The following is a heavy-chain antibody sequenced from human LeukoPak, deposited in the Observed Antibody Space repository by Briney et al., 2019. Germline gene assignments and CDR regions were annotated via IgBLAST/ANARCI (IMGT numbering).Heavy chain of an antibody. J-gene: IGHJ2*01. V-gene: IGHV4-59*01. CDR1: RGSISGYY. D-gene: IGHD4-23*01. CDR3: ARSVVTLYWYFDL. CDR2: IYYSGST. Sequence: SETLSLTCTVSRGSISGYYWSWIRQPPGKELEWIGYIYYSGSTNYNPSLKSRVTISLDMSKNQFSLKLSSVTTADTAVYYCARSVVTLYWYFDLWGRGTLVTVSS.